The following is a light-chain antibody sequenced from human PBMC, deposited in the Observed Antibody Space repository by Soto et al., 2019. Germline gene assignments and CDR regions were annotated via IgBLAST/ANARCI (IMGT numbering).Light chain of an antibody. V-gene: IGLV2-14*01. Sequence: QSALTQPASVSGSPGQSITISCTGTSSDVGGYNYVSWYQQHPGKAPKLMIYDVSNRPSGVSNRFSGSKSANTASLTISGLKAEDEADYYCSSYTSSSTVVFRGGTKLTVL. CDR3: SSYTSSSTVV. CDR1: SSDVGGYNY. J-gene: IGLJ2*01. CDR2: DVS.